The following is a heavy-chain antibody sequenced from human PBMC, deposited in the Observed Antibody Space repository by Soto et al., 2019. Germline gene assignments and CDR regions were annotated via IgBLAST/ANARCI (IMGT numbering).Heavy chain of an antibody. D-gene: IGHD6-13*01. CDR1: GFTFSDYY. J-gene: IGHJ4*02. V-gene: IGHV3-11*06. CDR2: ISSSSSYT. Sequence: GGSLRLSCAASGFTFSDYYMSWIRQAPGKGLEWVSYISSSSSYTNYADSVKGRFTISRDNAKNSLYLQMNSLRAEDTAVYYCARDRGADSSSWPPRFEYWGQGTLVTVSS. CDR3: ARDRGADSSSWPPRFEY.